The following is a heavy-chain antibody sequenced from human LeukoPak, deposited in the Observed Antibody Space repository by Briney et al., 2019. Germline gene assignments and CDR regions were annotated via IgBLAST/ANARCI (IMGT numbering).Heavy chain of an antibody. J-gene: IGHJ4*02. Sequence: GGSLRLSCAASGFTFSSYAMSWVRQAPGKGLEWVSAISGSGGSTYYADSVKGRFIISRDNSKNTLYLQMNSLRAEDTAVYYCAKDGQRYGDKFDYWGQGTLVTVSS. CDR2: ISGSGGST. CDR3: AKDGQRYGDKFDY. V-gene: IGHV3-23*01. D-gene: IGHD4-17*01. CDR1: GFTFSSYA.